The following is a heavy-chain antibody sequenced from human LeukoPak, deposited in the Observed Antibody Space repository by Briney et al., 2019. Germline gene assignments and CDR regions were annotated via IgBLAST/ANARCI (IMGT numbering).Heavy chain of an antibody. V-gene: IGHV1-18*01. CDR3: ARSYCSSTSCYIYYGYYYYYYMDV. CDR2: ISAYNGNT. D-gene: IGHD2-2*02. J-gene: IGHJ6*03. Sequence: GASVKVSCKASGYTFTSYGISWVRQAPGQGLEWMGWISAYNGNTNYAQKLQGRVTMTTDTSTSTAYIELRSLRSDDTAVYYCARSYCSSTSCYIYYGYYYYYYMDVWGKGTTVTISS. CDR1: GYTFTSYG.